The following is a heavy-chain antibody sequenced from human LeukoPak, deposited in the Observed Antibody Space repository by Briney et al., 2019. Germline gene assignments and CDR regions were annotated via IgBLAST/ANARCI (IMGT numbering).Heavy chain of an antibody. CDR3: ARDRKRGIAAAGNYYYYYYMDV. D-gene: IGHD6-13*01. CDR1: GYTFTSYD. CDR2: MNPNSGNT. V-gene: IGHV1-8*01. J-gene: IGHJ6*03. Sequence: ASVKVSCKASGYTFTSYDINWVRQATGQGLEWMGWMNPNSGNTGYAQKLQGRVTMTTDTSTSTAYMELRSLRSDDTAVYYCARDRKRGIAAAGNYYYYYYMDVWGKGTTVTVSS.